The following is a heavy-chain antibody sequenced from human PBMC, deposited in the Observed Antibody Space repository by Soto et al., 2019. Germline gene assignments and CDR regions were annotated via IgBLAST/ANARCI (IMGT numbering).Heavy chain of an antibody. V-gene: IGHV3-23*01. D-gene: IGHD3-9*01. J-gene: IGHJ2*01. Sequence: PGKGLEWVSAISGSGGSTYYADSVKGRFTISRDNSKNTLYLQMNSLRADDTAVYFFFKAEDSIRDSVPVSAFLLNRSSDL. CDR3: FKAEDSIRDSVPVSAFLLNRSSDL. CDR2: ISGSGGST.